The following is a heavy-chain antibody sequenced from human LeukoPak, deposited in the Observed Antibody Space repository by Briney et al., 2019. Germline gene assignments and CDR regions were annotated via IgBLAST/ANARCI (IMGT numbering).Heavy chain of an antibody. J-gene: IGHJ4*02. CDR3: ARVRRIRGVIDY. V-gene: IGHV4-34*01. CDR1: GGSFSGYY. D-gene: IGHD3-10*01. Sequence: PSETLSLTCAVYGGSFSGYYWSWIRQPPGKGLEWIGEINHSGSTNYNPSLKSQVTISVDTSKNQFSLKLSSVTAADTAVYYCARVRRIRGVIDYWGQGTLVTVSS. CDR2: INHSGST.